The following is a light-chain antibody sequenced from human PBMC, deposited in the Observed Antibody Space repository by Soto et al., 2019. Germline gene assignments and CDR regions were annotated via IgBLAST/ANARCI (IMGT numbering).Light chain of an antibody. Sequence: QSVLTQPPSASGSPGQSVTISCTGTSSDVGAYKYVSWYQQYPGKAPKLMIYAVTKRPSGVPDRFSGSKSGNTASLTVSGLHAEDEADYYCTSYVGNDIWVFGGGTQLTVL. J-gene: IGLJ3*02. V-gene: IGLV2-8*01. CDR1: SSDVGAYKY. CDR2: AVT. CDR3: TSYVGNDIWV.